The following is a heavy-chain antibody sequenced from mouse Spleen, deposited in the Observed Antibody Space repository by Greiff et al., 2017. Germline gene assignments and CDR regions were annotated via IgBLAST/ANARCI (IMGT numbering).Heavy chain of an antibody. CDR3: VITTVVDWYFDV. CDR1: GYTFTSYW. V-gene: IGHV1-7*01. Sequence: QVQLQQSGAELAQPGASVKLSCKASGYTFTSYWMHWVKQRPGQGLEWIGYINPSSGYTKYNQKFKDKATLTADKSSSTAYMQLSSLTYEDAAVYYCVITTVVDWYFDVWGAGTTVTVSS. J-gene: IGHJ1*01. CDR2: INPSSGYT. D-gene: IGHD1-1*01.